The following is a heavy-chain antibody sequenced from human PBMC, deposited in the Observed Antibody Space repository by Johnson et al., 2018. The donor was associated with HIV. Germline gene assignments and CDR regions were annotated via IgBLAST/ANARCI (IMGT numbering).Heavy chain of an antibody. V-gene: IGHV3-30*03. Sequence: QVQLVESGGGVVQPGGSLRLSCAASGFPFSSYGMPWVRQAPGKGLEGVAVISYDGVNKSHADSVKGRFTISKDNSKDTVYLKMDSLRAGDTAVYYCARAGVGAGAFDIWGQGTMVTVSS. CDR3: ARAGVGAGAFDI. CDR2: ISYDGVNK. D-gene: IGHD1-26*01. CDR1: GFPFSSYG. J-gene: IGHJ3*02.